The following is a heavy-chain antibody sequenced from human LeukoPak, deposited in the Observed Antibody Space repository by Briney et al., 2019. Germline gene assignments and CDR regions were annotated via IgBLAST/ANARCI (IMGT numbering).Heavy chain of an antibody. V-gene: IGHV1-2*02. D-gene: IGHD3-10*01. CDR2: INPKSGGT. CDR1: GYTFTGYF. Sequence: ASVKVSCKASGYTFTGYFIHWVRQAPGQGLEWMGWINPKSGGTNYQQKFQDRVTMTRDTSITTAYMEMSRLRSEDTAVYYCARSMVVRGVMGNYFDPWGQGTLVTVSS. J-gene: IGHJ5*02. CDR3: ARSMVVRGVMGNYFDP.